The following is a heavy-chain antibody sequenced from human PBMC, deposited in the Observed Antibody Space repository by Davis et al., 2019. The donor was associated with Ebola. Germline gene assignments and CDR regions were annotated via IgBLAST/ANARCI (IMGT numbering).Heavy chain of an antibody. CDR2: IRQDGSDK. Sequence: GESLKISCAASGFTFSSYWMSWVRQAPGKGLEWVANIRQDGSDKYYVDSMKGRFTISRDNAQNSLYLQVNSLRAEDTAVYYCVREGSRGPGTLDSWGQGTLVIVSS. CDR3: VREGSRGPGTLDS. V-gene: IGHV3-7*01. D-gene: IGHD6-13*01. J-gene: IGHJ4*02. CDR1: GFTFSSYW.